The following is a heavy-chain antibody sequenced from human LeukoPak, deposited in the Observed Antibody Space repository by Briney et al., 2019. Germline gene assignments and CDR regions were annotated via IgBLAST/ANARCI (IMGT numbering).Heavy chain of an antibody. CDR2: MYYSGST. CDR3: ARTTIFGVIRFNP. CDR1: GGSVSSGNYY. V-gene: IGHV4-61*01. Sequence: SETLSLTCTVSGGSVSSGNYYWSWIRQPPGKGLEWIGYMYYSGSTNYNPSLKSRVTISVDTSKNQFSLKLNSVTAAGTAVYYCARTTIFGVIRFNPWGQGTLVTVSS. D-gene: IGHD3-3*01. J-gene: IGHJ5*02.